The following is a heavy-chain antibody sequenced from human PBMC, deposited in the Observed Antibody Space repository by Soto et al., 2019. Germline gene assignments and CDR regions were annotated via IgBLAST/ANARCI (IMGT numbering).Heavy chain of an antibody. CDR3: ARARYSSGPEYFDY. CDR2: IGTAGDT. D-gene: IGHD6-19*01. V-gene: IGHV3-13*01. J-gene: IGHJ4*02. CDR1: GFTFSSYD. Sequence: PGGSLRLSCAASGFTFSSYDMHWVLQATGKGLEWVSAIGTAGDTYYPGSVKGRFTISRENAKNSLYLQMNSLRAEDTAVYYCARARYSSGPEYFDYWGQGTLVTVSS.